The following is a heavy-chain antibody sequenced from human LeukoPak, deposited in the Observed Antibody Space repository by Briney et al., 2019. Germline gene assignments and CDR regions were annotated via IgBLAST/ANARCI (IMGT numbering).Heavy chain of an antibody. D-gene: IGHD3-22*01. CDR3: VATMNLDYYYMDV. CDR2: IYTSGST. Sequence: SQTLSLTCTVSGGSISSGSYYWSWIQQSAGKGLEWIGRIYTSGSTNYNPSLKSRVTMSVHTSKNQFSLKLTSVTAADTAMYYCVATMNLDYYYMDVWGKGTTVTVSS. J-gene: IGHJ6*03. CDR1: GGSISSGSYY. V-gene: IGHV4-61*02.